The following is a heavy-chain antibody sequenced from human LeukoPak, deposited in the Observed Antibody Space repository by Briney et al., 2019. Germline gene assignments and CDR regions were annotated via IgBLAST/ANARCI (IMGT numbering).Heavy chain of an antibody. D-gene: IGHD2-2*01. CDR2: MYPGDSDT. CDR1: GYSFTSYW. V-gene: IGHV5-51*01. J-gene: IGHJ5*02. Sequence: GESLKISCKGSGYSFTSYWIGWVRQMPGKGLEWMGIMYPGDSDTRYSPSFQGQVTISADKSISTAYLQWSSLKASDGAMYYCARPLGDYCSTTSCYFGHWGQGTLVTVSS. CDR3: ARPLGDYCSTTSCYFGH.